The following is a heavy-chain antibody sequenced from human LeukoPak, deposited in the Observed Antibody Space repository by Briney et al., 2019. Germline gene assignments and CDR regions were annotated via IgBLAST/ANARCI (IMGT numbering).Heavy chain of an antibody. CDR1: GGSFSGYY. CDR2: INHSGST. J-gene: IGHJ4*02. CDR3: ARGAGSGSYYTIDY. V-gene: IGHV4-34*01. D-gene: IGHD3-10*01. Sequence: SETLSLTCAVYGGSFSGYYWSWIRQPPGKGLEWIGEINHSGSTNYNPSLRSRVTISVDTSKNQFSLKLSSVTAADTAVYYCARGAGSGSYYTIDYWGQGTLVTVSS.